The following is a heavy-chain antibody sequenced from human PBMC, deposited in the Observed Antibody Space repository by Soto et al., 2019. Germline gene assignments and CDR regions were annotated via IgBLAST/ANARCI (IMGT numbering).Heavy chain of an antibody. Sequence: ASVKVSCKASGGTLKNSAISWVRQAPGQGLEWMGGIIPVFGPALYTQKFQGRVTITADESTNTAFLDVSSPRSEDTAVYYCGRGGSWAKVDSWGPGTLVTVSS. D-gene: IGHD6-13*01. J-gene: IGHJ4*02. CDR3: GRGGSWAKVDS. V-gene: IGHV1-69*13. CDR2: IIPVFGPA. CDR1: GGTLKNSA.